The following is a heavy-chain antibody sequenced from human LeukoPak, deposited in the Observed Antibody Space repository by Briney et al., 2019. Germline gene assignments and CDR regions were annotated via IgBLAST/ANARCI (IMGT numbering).Heavy chain of an antibody. V-gene: IGHV4-34*01. CDR2: INHSGST. D-gene: IGHD6-6*01. CDR3: ARGVAARPYWYFDL. Sequence: SETLSLTCAVYGGSFSGYYWSWIRQPPGKGLEWIGEINHSGSTNYNPSLKSRVTISVDTSKNQFSLKLSSVTAADTAVYYCARGVAARPYWYFDLWGRGTLVTVSS. J-gene: IGHJ2*01. CDR1: GGSFSGYY.